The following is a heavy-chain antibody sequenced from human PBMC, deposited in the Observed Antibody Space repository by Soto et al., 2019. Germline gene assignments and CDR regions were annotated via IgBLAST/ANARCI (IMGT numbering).Heavy chain of an antibody. CDR1: GFTFSSYS. CDR3: ARNPKKNYYGAGRKSDYYYGMDV. J-gene: IGHJ6*02. D-gene: IGHD3-10*01. CDR2: ISSSNSYI. V-gene: IGHV3-21*01. Sequence: GGSMRLSWAASGFTFSSYSMNWVRQAPGKGLEWVSSISSSNSYIYYADTMTGRFTISRDKADNSLYLQMNSLRAEDTAVYYCARNPKKNYYGAGRKSDYYYGMDVWGQGTRVTVSS.